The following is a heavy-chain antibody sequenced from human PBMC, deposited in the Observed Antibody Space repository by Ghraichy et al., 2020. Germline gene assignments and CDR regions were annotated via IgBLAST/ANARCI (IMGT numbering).Heavy chain of an antibody. Sequence: GGSLRLSCAASGFTFSSYAMHWVRQAPGKGLEYVSAISSNGGSTYYANSVKGRFTISRDNSKNTLYLQMGSLRAEDMAVYYCARGPTYYYDSSGNYYYFDYWGQGTLVTVSS. CDR3: ARGPTYYYDSSGNYYYFDY. CDR2: ISSNGGST. V-gene: IGHV3-64*01. D-gene: IGHD3-22*01. CDR1: GFTFSSYA. J-gene: IGHJ4*02.